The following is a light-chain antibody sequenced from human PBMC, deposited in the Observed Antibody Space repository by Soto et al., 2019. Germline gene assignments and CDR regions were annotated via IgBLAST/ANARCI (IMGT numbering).Light chain of an antibody. CDR1: LSVAANY. Sequence: EGVLTQSPGSLASSACEMATLSCGSILSVAANYLAWYQQKRGQAPMLLIYGASSRATGIPDRFSGSGSGTDFTLTISRLEPEDFSVYYCHQYGTAPLTFGPGTKVD. V-gene: IGKV3-20*01. CDR3: HQYGTAPLT. J-gene: IGKJ3*01. CDR2: GAS.